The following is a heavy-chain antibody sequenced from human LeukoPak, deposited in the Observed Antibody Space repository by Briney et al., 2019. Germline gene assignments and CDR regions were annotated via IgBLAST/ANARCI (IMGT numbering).Heavy chain of an antibody. D-gene: IGHD6-13*01. J-gene: IGHJ4*02. Sequence: GGSLRLSFAASGFTFSSYALSWVRKPPGKGLNWVSGISGSDGSTYYADSVKGRFTISRDNSKNTLYLQMNSLRAEDTAVYYCAKERSGIPAAANYWGQGTLVTVSS. CDR2: ISGSDGST. CDR3: AKERSGIPAAANY. CDR1: GFTFSSYA. V-gene: IGHV3-23*01.